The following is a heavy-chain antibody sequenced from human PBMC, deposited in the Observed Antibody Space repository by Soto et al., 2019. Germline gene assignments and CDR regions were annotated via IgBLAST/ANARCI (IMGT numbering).Heavy chain of an antibody. CDR2: ISGSGGST. V-gene: IGHV3-23*01. CDR3: ARDMYSSRGYFYYYSMDV. D-gene: IGHD6-13*01. CDR1: GFTFSSYA. J-gene: IGHJ6*02. Sequence: EVQLLESGGGLVQPGGSLRVSCAASGFTFSSYAMSWVRQAPGKGLEWVSAISGSGGSTYYADSVKGRFTISRDNSKNTLYLQMNSLRAEDTAVYYCARDMYSSRGYFYYYSMDVWGQGTTVTVSS.